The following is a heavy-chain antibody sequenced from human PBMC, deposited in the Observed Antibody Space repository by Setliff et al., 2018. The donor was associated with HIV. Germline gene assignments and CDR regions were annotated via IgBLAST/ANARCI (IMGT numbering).Heavy chain of an antibody. Sequence: SETLSLTCAVYGGSFSGYYWSWIRQPPGKGLEWVGNVHNSGGTNYNPSLKSRVSISVDTSKNQFSLNVNSVTAPDTAVYYCVRHTRDTILAHYYYYIDVWGKGTTVTVSS. CDR2: VHNSGGT. CDR1: GGSFSGYY. J-gene: IGHJ6*03. D-gene: IGHD5-18*01. V-gene: IGHV4-34*01. CDR3: VRHTRDTILAHYYYYIDV.